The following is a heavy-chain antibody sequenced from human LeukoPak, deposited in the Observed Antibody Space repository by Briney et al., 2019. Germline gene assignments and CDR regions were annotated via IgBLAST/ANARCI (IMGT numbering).Heavy chain of an antibody. J-gene: IGHJ4*02. D-gene: IGHD4-17*01. CDR3: ARDAGALLYGAYCDY. CDR1: GYTFTGYY. CDR2: INPNSGGT. V-gene: IGHV1-2*06. Sequence: GASVKVPCKASGYTFTGYYMHWVRQAPGQGLEWMGRINPNSGGTNYAQKFQGRITMTRDTSTSTAYMELSRLRSDDTAVYYCARDAGALLYGAYCDYWGQGTLVTVSS.